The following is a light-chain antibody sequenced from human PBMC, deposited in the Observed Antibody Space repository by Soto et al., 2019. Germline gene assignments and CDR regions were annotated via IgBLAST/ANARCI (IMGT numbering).Light chain of an antibody. J-gene: IGLJ2*01. CDR1: SSNIGAGYD. V-gene: IGLV1-40*01. Sequence: QAVVTQPPSVSGAPGQRVTISCTGSSSNIGAGYDVHWYQQLPGTAPKLLIYGTSNRPSGVPDRFSGSKSGTSASLAITGLQAEDEADYYCQSYDSSLSGHAVFGGGTKLTVL. CDR3: QSYDSSLSGHAV. CDR2: GTS.